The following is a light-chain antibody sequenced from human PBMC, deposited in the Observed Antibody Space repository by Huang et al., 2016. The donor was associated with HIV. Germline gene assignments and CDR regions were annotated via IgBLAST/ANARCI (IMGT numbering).Light chain of an antibody. CDR1: QSIGSS. V-gene: IGKV3-15*01. CDR2: GAS. CDR3: QQYSSRST. J-gene: IGKJ2*02. Sequence: EIEMTQSPATLYVSPGERVTLSCRASQSIGSSLAWFKHKPGQPPRLVIYGASTRATGIPARVSGSGSGTQFTLTINSLQSEDFAVYYCQQYSSRSTFGQGTKLEIK.